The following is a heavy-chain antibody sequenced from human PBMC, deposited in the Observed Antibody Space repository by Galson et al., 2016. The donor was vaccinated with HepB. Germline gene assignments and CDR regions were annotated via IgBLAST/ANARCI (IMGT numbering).Heavy chain of an antibody. CDR1: GFTFSRFA. CDR2: IWYDGSNK. Sequence: SLRLSCAVSGFTFSRFAMSWVRQAPGKGLEWVTTIWYDGSNKYYADSVKCRFTISRDNSKNTLYLQMNSLRAEDTAVYYCAREGWLTGRGIRGGLDVWGSGTTVTVSS. CDR3: AREGWLTGRGIRGGLDV. J-gene: IGHJ6*04. V-gene: IGHV3-33*07. D-gene: IGHD5-24*01.